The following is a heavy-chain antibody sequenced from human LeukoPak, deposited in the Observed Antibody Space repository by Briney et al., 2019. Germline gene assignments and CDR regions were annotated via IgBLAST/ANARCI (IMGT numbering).Heavy chain of an antibody. J-gene: IGHJ4*02. CDR3: ARAVGLTQGGTFDY. Sequence: PGGSLRLSCAASGFTFSSYSMSWVRQAPGKGLEWIGNIYHSATTHYNSSLKSRVTISVDTSKNQLSLKLSSVTAADTAVYYCARAVGLTQGGTFDYWGQGTLVTVSS. V-gene: IGHV4-38-2*01. CDR2: IYHSATT. D-gene: IGHD1-1*01. CDR1: GFTFSSYS.